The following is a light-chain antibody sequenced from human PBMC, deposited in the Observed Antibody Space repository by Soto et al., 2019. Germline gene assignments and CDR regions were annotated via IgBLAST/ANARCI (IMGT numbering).Light chain of an antibody. V-gene: IGLV2-8*01. CDR2: EVT. Sequence: SVLTQPPSASGFPGQSVTISCTGTSSDVGYYDYVSWDQQHPGKAPKLVIYEVTKRPSGVPDRVSASKSGNTASLTVSGLRAEDEADYYCSSYAGSNNFVLGSGTKV. J-gene: IGLJ1*01. CDR3: SSYAGSNNFV. CDR1: SSDVGYYDY.